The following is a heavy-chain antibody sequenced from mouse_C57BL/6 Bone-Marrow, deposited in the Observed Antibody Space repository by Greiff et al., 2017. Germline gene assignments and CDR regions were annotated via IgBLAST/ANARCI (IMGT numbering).Heavy chain of an antibody. D-gene: IGHD2-3*01. J-gene: IGHJ2*01. Sequence: VQLQQPGAELVKPGASVKLSCKASGYTFTSYWMQWVKQRPGQGLEWIGEIDPSDSYTNYNQKFKGKATLTVDTSASPAYMQLSSLTSEDSAVYYCARDGCCGYWGQGTTLTVSS. CDR2: IDPSDSYT. CDR1: GYTFTSYW. CDR3: ARDGCCGY. V-gene: IGHV1-50*01.